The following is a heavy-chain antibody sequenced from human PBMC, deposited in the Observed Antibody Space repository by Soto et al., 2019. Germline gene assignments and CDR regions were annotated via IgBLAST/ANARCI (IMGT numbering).Heavy chain of an antibody. D-gene: IGHD4-4*01. CDR3: ARSTVTTTPYYYYYGMDV. Sequence: QVQLQESGPGLVKPSGTLSLTCAVSGGSISSSNWWSWVRQPPGKGLEWIGEIYHSGSTNYNPSLKSRVTISVDKSKNQSSLKLSSVTAADTAVYYCARSTVTTTPYYYYYGMDVWGQGTTVTVSS. CDR2: IYHSGST. V-gene: IGHV4-4*02. CDR1: GGSISSSNW. J-gene: IGHJ6*02.